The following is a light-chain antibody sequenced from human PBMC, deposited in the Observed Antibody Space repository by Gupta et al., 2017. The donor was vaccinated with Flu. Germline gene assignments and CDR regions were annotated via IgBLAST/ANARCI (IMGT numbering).Light chain of an antibody. CDR1: QSLVHSDGSTY. J-gene: IGKJ1*01. CDR2: QVS. V-gene: IGKV2-30*02. Sequence: DVVMTQSPLSLPVIFGQSASISCRSNQSLVHSDGSTYLNWFQQRPGQSPRRLFYQVSIRDSGVPDRFDASGSGSDFTRKISRVETGDVGLYFCMQGTHWPWTFGQGTKVEMK. CDR3: MQGTHWPWT.